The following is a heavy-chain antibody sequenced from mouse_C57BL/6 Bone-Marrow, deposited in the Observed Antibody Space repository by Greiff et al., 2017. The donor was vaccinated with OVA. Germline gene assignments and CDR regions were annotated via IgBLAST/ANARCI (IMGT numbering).Heavy chain of an antibody. V-gene: IGHV5-12*01. CDR2: ISNGGGST. CDR1: GFTFSAFY. CDR3: ARLDAMDY. Sequence: VMLVESGGGLVQPGGSLKLSCAASGFTFSAFYMYWIRQTQEKRLEWVAYISNGGGSTYYPDTVKGRFTISRDNAKNTLYLQMSRLKSEDTAMYYCARLDAMDYWGQGTSVTVSS. J-gene: IGHJ4*01.